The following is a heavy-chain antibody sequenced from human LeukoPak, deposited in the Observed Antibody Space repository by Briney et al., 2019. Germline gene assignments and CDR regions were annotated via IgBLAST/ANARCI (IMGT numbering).Heavy chain of an antibody. D-gene: IGHD3-22*01. CDR1: GYTFTGYY. CDR2: INPNSGGT. Sequence: GASVKVSCKASGYTFTGYYMHWVRQAPGQGLEWMGWINPNSGGTNYAQKFQGRVTMTRDTSISTAYMELSRLRSDDTAVYYCARDRDPSSYDSSGGFGYWGQGTLVTVSS. CDR3: ARDRDPSSYDSSGGFGY. J-gene: IGHJ4*02. V-gene: IGHV1-2*02.